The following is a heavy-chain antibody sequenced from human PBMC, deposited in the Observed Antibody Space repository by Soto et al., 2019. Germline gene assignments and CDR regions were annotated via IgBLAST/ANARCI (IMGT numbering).Heavy chain of an antibody. V-gene: IGHV5-51*01. CDR1: GYSFTSYW. Sequence: GESLKISCKGSGYSFTSYWIGWVRQMPGKGLEWMGIIYPGDSDTRYSPSFQDQVTISADKSISTAYLQWSSLKASDTAMYYRGRNSHEGWVVGTYMDVWGKGTRVTVP. D-gene: IGHD6-19*01. CDR2: IYPGDSDT. CDR3: GRNSHEGWVVGTYMDV. J-gene: IGHJ6*03.